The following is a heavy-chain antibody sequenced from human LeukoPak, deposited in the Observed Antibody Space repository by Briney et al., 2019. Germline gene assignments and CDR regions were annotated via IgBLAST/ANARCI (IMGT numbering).Heavy chain of an antibody. D-gene: IGHD3-16*01. J-gene: IGHJ6*02. CDR3: ARDRGVMPFYGMDV. V-gene: IGHV7-4-1*02. CDR1: GYTFTSYA. Sequence: GASVKVSCKASGYTFTSYAMNWVRQAPGQGLEWMGWINTNTGNPTCAQGFTGRFVFSLDTSVSTAYLQISSLKAEDTAVYYCARDRGVMPFYGMDVWGQGTTVTVSS. CDR2: INTNTGNP.